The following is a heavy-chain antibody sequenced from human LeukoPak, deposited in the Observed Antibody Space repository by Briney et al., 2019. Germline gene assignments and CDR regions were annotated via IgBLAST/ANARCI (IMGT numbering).Heavy chain of an antibody. J-gene: IGHJ4*02. Sequence: SETLSLTCTVSGGSMTTYPWSWIRQPPGKGLEWIGYIYYTGSTSYNPSLKSRVTISVDTSRNQFSLKLPSVTAADTAVYYCARTVRVGATGKLDHWSQGSLVTVSS. D-gene: IGHD1-26*01. CDR2: IYYTGST. CDR3: ARTVRVGATGKLDH. V-gene: IGHV4-59*01. CDR1: GGSMTTYP.